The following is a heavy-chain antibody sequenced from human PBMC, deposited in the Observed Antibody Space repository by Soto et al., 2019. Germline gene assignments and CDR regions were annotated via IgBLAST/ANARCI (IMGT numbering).Heavy chain of an antibody. CDR1: GASIISHY. CDR3: ARLSATVAPDY. CDR2: IYYGGST. Sequence: SETLSLTCTVSGASIISHYWIWMRQPPGKGLEWIGYIYYGGSTNYNPSLKSRVTISLDTSKNQFSLNLNSVTAADTVIYYCARLSATVAPDYWGQGTLVTVS. V-gene: IGHV4-59*08. D-gene: IGHD4-17*01. J-gene: IGHJ4*02.